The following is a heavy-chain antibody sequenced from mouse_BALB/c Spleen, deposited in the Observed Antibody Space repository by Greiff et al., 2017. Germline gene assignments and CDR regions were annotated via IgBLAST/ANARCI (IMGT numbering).Heavy chain of an antibody. J-gene: IGHJ4*01. CDR2: ISSGGSYT. V-gene: IGHV5-9-4*01. D-gene: IGHD2-4*01. CDR1: GFTFSSYA. Sequence: EVQRVESGGGLVKPGGSLKLSCAASGFTFSSYAMSWVRQSPEKRLEWVAEISSGGSYTYYPDTVTGRFTISRDNAKNTLYLEMSSLRSEDTAMYYCARAPDYYYAMDYWGQGTSVTVSS. CDR3: ARAPDYYYAMDY.